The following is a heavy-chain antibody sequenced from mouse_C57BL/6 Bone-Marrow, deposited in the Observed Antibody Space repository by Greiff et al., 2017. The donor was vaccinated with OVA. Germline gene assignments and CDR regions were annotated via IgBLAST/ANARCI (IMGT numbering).Heavy chain of an antibody. CDR3: ARGGAAQNYFDY. V-gene: IGHV1-54*01. D-gene: IGHD3-2*02. Sequence: VQLQQSGAELVRPGTSVKVSCKASGYAFTNYLIEWVKQRPGQGLEWIGVINPGSGGTNYNEKFKGKATLTADKSSSTAYMQLSSLTSEDSAVYFCARGGAAQNYFDYWGQGTTLTVSS. CDR2: INPGSGGT. CDR1: GYAFTNYL. J-gene: IGHJ2*01.